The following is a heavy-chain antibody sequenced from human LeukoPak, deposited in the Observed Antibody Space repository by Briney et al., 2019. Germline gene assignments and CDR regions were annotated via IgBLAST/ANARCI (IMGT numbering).Heavy chain of an antibody. CDR2: IYAGGST. CDR3: AKVLGRSGSPYYMDV. J-gene: IGHJ6*03. CDR1: GFTVSTTY. D-gene: IGHD1-26*01. Sequence: PGGSLRLSCAASGFTVSTTYMSWVRQAPGKGLEWVSVIYAGGSTYYADSVKGRFTISRDNSKNTLYLQMNSLRAEDTAVYYCAKVLGRSGSPYYMDVWGKGTTVTVSS. V-gene: IGHV3-53*01.